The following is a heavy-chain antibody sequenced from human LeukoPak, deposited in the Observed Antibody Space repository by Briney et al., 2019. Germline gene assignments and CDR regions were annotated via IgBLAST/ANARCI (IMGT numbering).Heavy chain of an antibody. CDR3: ASYDYYDSSGYYPFGY. D-gene: IGHD3-22*01. J-gene: IGHJ4*02. CDR1: GGTFSSYA. V-gene: IGHV1-69*05. Sequence: SVKVSCKASGGTFSSYAISWVRQAPGLGLEWMGRIIPIFGTANYAQKFQGRVTITTDESTSTAYMELSSLRSEDTAVYYCASYDYYDSSGYYPFGYWGQGTLVTVSS. CDR2: IIPIFGTA.